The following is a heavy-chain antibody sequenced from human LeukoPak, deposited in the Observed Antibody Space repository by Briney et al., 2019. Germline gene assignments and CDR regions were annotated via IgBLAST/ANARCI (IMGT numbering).Heavy chain of an antibody. V-gene: IGHV4-39*01. Sequence: PSETLSLTCTVSGGSISSSSYYWGWIRQPPGKGLEWIGSIYYSGSTYYNPSLKSRVTISVDTSKNQFSLKLSSVTAADTAVYYCARHDAMVPDTRNGRGSAKPDYWGQGTLVTVSS. J-gene: IGHJ4*02. CDR3: ARHDAMVPDTRNGRGSAKPDY. CDR2: IYYSGST. D-gene: IGHD5-18*01. CDR1: GGSISSSSYY.